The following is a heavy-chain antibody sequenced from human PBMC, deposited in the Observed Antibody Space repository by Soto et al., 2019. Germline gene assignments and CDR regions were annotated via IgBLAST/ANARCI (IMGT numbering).Heavy chain of an antibody. Sequence: GGSLRLSCAASGFTFDDYVMHWVRQAPGKGLEWVSGISWNSGSIGYADSVKGRFTISRDNAKNSLYLQMNSLRAEDTALYYCAKPHGIFGTNDAFDIWGQGTMVTVSS. CDR2: ISWNSGSI. V-gene: IGHV3-9*01. CDR3: AKPHGIFGTNDAFDI. J-gene: IGHJ3*02. CDR1: GFTFDDYV. D-gene: IGHD3-3*01.